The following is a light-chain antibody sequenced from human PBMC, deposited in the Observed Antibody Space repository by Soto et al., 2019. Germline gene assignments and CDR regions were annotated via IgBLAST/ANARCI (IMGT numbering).Light chain of an antibody. Sequence: QSVMTQPPSVSAAPGQKGTISCSGSSSNIGGNSVSWYQQLPWTAPKLLIYDDNKRPSGIPDRFSGSKSGTSATLGITGFQTGDEADYYCGSWDSSLSAYVFGTGTKVTVL. CDR3: GSWDSSLSAYV. CDR1: SSNIGGNS. V-gene: IGLV1-51*01. J-gene: IGLJ1*01. CDR2: DDN.